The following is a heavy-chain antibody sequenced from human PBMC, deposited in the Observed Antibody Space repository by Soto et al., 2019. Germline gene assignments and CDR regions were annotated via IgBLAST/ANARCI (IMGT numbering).Heavy chain of an antibody. CDR3: AKPLGGYNYYGMDV. J-gene: IGHJ6*02. V-gene: IGHV3-23*01. CDR2: ISGSGSST. CDR1: GFTFSGYP. Sequence: EVRLLESGGGLVQPGGSLRLSCAASGFTFSGYPMNWVRQAPGKGLELVSTISGSGSSTYYADSVKGRFTISRDSSKSTLFLQMNSLRADDTAVYYCAKPLGGYNYYGMDVWGHGTTVTVSS.